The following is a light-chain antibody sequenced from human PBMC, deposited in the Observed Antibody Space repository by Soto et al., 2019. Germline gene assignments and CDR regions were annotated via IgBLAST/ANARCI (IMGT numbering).Light chain of an antibody. CDR3: CSYAGTTTWV. J-gene: IGLJ3*02. CDR2: EVT. CDR1: SSDVGSHNF. Sequence: QSVLTQPASVSGYPGQSITISCTGTSSDVGSHNFVSWYQQRPVKAPKLMIFEVTKRPSGVSSRFSASKSGNTASLTISGVQAEDEADYYCCSYAGTTTWVFGGGTKLTVL. V-gene: IGLV2-23*02.